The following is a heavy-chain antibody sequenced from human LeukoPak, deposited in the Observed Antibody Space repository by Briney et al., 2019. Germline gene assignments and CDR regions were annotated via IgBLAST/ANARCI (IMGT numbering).Heavy chain of an antibody. D-gene: IGHD6-13*01. CDR3: ARVKVIAAAGYYFDY. V-gene: IGHV4-31*03. CDR2: IYYSGSTT. CDR1: GGSIGSSSYY. J-gene: IGHJ4*02. Sequence: SQTLSLTCTVSGGSIGSSSYYWSWIRQHPGKGLEWIGYIYYSGSTTYYNPSLKSRVIISVDTSRNQFPLKLSSVTAADTAVYYCARVKVIAAAGYYFDYWGQGTLVTVSS.